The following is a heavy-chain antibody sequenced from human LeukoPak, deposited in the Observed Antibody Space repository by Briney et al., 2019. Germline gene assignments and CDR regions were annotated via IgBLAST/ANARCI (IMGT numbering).Heavy chain of an antibody. CDR1: GFTVSSNY. CDR3: ARETGSNWNRIDY. D-gene: IGHD1/OR15-1a*01. J-gene: IGHJ4*02. V-gene: IGHV3-53*01. CDR2: IYSGGST. Sequence: AGSLRLSCAASGFTVSSNYMRWVRQATGKGLEWVSVIYSGGSTYYADSVKGRFTISRDNSKNTLYLQMNSLRAEDTAVYYCARETGSNWNRIDYWGQGTLVTVSS.